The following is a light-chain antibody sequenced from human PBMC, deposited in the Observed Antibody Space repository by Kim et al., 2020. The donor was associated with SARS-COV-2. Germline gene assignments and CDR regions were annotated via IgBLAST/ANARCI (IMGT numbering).Light chain of an antibody. Sequence: LSPGERATPSCRASQSVSSSYLAWYQQKPGQAPRLLIYGASSRATGIPDRFSGSGSGTDFTLTISRLEPEDFAVYYCQQYGSSPWTFGQGTKVDI. J-gene: IGKJ1*01. V-gene: IGKV3-20*01. CDR1: QSVSSSY. CDR2: GAS. CDR3: QQYGSSPWT.